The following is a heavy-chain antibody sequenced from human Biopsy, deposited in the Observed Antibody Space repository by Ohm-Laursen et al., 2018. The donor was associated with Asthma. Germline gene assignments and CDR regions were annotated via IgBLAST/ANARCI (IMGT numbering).Heavy chain of an antibody. Sequence: SLRLSCSASGFTFSNYGMHWVRKAPGKGLDWVAVISFDGSNKNYTDSVKGRFTISRDNSRNTLHLQMNSLRAEDTAVYYCAKDVFPGWELRRGPDYWGQGTLVTVSS. D-gene: IGHD1-26*01. J-gene: IGHJ4*02. CDR1: GFTFSNYG. CDR3: AKDVFPGWELRRGPDY. V-gene: IGHV3-30*18. CDR2: ISFDGSNK.